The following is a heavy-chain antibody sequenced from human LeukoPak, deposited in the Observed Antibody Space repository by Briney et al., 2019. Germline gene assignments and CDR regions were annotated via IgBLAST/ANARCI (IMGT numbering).Heavy chain of an antibody. CDR2: VSAYNGKT. Sequence: GASVKVSCKASGFSFTSCYFGWVRQAPGQGLECLGWVSAYNGKTNYGQNLQGRVTMSTDTSTSTAYMDLRGLTSDDTAVYYCARADSSWPPYFDYWGQGTLVTVSS. CDR3: ARADSSWPPYFDY. D-gene: IGHD5-18*01. V-gene: IGHV1-18*01. J-gene: IGHJ4*02. CDR1: GFSFTSCY.